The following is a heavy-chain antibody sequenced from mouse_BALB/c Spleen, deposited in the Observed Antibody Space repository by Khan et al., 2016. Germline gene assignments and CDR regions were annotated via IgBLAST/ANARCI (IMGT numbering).Heavy chain of an antibody. Sequence: EVQLQESGGGLVQPGGSMKLSCVASGFTFSNYWMNWVRQSPEKGLEWVAEIRLKSNNYATHYAESVKGRFTISRDDSKSSVYLQMNNLRAEDTGIYYCTKLDYSYAMDYWGQGTSVTVSS. CDR1: GFTFSNYW. V-gene: IGHV6-6*02. CDR2: IRLKSNNYAT. CDR3: TKLDYSYAMDY. J-gene: IGHJ4*01. D-gene: IGHD2-13*01.